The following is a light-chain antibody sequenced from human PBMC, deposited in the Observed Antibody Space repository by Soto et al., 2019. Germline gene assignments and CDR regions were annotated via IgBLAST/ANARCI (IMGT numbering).Light chain of an antibody. Sequence: DIQMTQSPSSVSASVGDRVTITCRASQDVSTWLAWYQQKPGKAPKLLIYAASTLQSGVPSRFSGSGSGTDFTLTINSLQPEDVATYSCQKYSSVPVFGPGTKVEIK. CDR1: QDVSTW. V-gene: IGKV1-27*01. J-gene: IGKJ3*01. CDR2: AAS. CDR3: QKYSSVPV.